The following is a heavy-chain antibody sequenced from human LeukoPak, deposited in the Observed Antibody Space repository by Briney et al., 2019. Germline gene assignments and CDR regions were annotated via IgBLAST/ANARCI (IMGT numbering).Heavy chain of an antibody. CDR1: GFTFSSYA. J-gene: IGHJ6*03. D-gene: IGHD3-3*01. V-gene: IGHV3-23*01. CDR2: ISGSGGST. CDR3: AKVAALLDFWSGYYWYYYMDV. Sequence: GGSLRLSCAASGFTFSSYAMSWVRQAPGKGLEWVSAISGSGGSTYYADSVKGRFTISRDNSKNTLYLQMNSLRAEDTAVYYCAKVAALLDFWSGYYWYYYMDVWGKGTTVTISS.